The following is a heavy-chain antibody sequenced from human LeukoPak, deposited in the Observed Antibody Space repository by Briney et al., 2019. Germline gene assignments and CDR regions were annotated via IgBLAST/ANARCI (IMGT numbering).Heavy chain of an antibody. Sequence: PPETLSLTCAVYGGSFSGYYWSWIRQPPGRGLEWIGEINHSGSTNYNPSLKSRVTISVDTSKNQFSLKLNSVTAADTAVYYCARGAPKEIQLWLRLRGVAFDIWGQGTMVTVSS. V-gene: IGHV4-34*01. CDR2: INHSGST. D-gene: IGHD5-18*01. CDR1: GGSFSGYY. CDR3: ARGAPKEIQLWLRLRGVAFDI. J-gene: IGHJ3*02.